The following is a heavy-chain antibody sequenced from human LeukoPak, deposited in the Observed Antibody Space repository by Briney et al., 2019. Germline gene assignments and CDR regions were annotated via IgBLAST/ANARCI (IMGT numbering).Heavy chain of an antibody. D-gene: IGHD5-18*01. Sequence: GGSLRLFCEASGFTFGSHAMYWVRQAPGKGLEWVAGIFGSGGSPHYADPVKGRFTISRDNSRNTVYLQINSLRADDTAVYYCGKTTVGYSSGQKPAWPVDYWGQGTLVTVSS. J-gene: IGHJ4*02. CDR2: IFGSGGSP. V-gene: IGHV3-23*01. CDR1: GFTFGSHA. CDR3: GKTTVGYSSGQKPAWPVDY.